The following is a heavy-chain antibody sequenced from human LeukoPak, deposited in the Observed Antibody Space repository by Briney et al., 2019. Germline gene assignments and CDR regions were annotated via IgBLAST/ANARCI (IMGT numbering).Heavy chain of an antibody. CDR1: EYNFDNYW. CDR3: ARQAYSTTWYWRYNWFDP. V-gene: IGHV5-51*01. Sequence: AESLKISCKGSEYNFDNYWVGWVRHMSAKSLEWRGVIYPGHSDTNYSPSLHGLATISADTSINTPHLQWSSLEASEAAMYYCARQAYSTTWYWRYNWFDPWGQGTLVTVSS. D-gene: IGHD6-13*01. J-gene: IGHJ5*02. CDR2: IYPGHSDT.